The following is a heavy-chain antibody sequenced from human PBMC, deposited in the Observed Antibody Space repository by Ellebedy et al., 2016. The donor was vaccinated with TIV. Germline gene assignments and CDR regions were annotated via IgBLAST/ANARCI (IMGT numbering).Heavy chain of an antibody. Sequence: SETLSLXXAVYGGSFSGYYWSWIRQPPGKGLEWIGEINHSGSTNYNPSLKSRVTISVDTSKNQFSLKLSSVTAADTAVYYCARVTRARYSSTQRYYYMDVWGKGTTVTVSS. CDR2: INHSGST. D-gene: IGHD6-13*01. V-gene: IGHV4-34*01. CDR3: ARVTRARYSSTQRYYYMDV. J-gene: IGHJ6*03. CDR1: GGSFSGYY.